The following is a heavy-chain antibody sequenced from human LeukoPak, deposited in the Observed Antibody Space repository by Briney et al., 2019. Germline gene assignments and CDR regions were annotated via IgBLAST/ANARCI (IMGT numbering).Heavy chain of an antibody. J-gene: IGHJ6*02. V-gene: IGHV6-1*01. CDR3: ARDLGDSSGWYGGYYYYYGMDV. CDR1: GDSFSSNSAA. CDR2: TYYRSKWYN. D-gene: IGHD6-19*01. Sequence: SQTLSLTCAISGDSFSSNSAAWNWIRQSPSRGLEWLGRTYYRSKWYNDYAVSVKSRITINPDTSKNQFSLQLNSVTPEDTAVYYCARDLGDSSGWYGGYYYYYGMDVWGQGTTVTVSS.